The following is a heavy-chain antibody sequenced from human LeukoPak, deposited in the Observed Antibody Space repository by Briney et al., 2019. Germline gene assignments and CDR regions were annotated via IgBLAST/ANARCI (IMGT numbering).Heavy chain of an antibody. CDR1: GGSISSYY. V-gene: IGHV4-4*07. CDR2: IYTSGST. Sequence: SETLSLTCTVSGGSISSYYWSWIRQPAGKGLEWIGRIYTSGSTNYNPSLKSRVTMSVDKSKNHFSLRLSSVTAADTAVYYCARERGVTMNVNDAFDIWGQGTMVTVSS. J-gene: IGHJ3*02. CDR3: ARERGVTMNVNDAFDI. D-gene: IGHD4/OR15-4a*01.